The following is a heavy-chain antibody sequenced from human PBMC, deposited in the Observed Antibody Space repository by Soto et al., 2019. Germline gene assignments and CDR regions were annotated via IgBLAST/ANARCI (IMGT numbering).Heavy chain of an antibody. Sequence: QLVETGGGLIQPGTSLTLSCAALGFSVSGNYMTWVRQAPGKGLGGVSFVYSGGATFYADPVKGRFILSRDDSQNTMYLQMNNLRAEDTAVYYCARVPGRLWGRGTLVTVAS. CDR1: GFSVSGNY. CDR3: ARVPGRL. V-gene: IGHV3-53*02. J-gene: IGHJ4*02. CDR2: VYSGGAT. D-gene: IGHD3-10*01.